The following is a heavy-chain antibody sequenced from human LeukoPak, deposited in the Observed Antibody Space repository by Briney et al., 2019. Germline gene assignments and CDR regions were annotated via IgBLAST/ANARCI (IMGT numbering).Heavy chain of an antibody. D-gene: IGHD2-15*01. CDR2: ISSSSSYI. CDR3: ARFCSGGSCHYYYGMDV. J-gene: IGHJ6*02. V-gene: IGHV3-21*01. CDR1: GFTFSSYS. Sequence: GGSLRLSCAASGFTFSSYSMNWVRQAPGKGLEWVSSISSSSSYIYYADSVKGRFTISRDNAKNSLYLQMNSLRAEDTAVYYCARFCSGGSCHYYYGMDVWGQGTTVTVSS.